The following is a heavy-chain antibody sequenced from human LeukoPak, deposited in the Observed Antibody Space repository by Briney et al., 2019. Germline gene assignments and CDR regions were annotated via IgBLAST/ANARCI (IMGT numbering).Heavy chain of an antibody. CDR1: GLIVSDNY. CDR3: AKDIQLST. Sequence: PGRSLRPSCAASGLIVSDNYMSWARQAPGKGLEWVSVIYSGGSTFYADSVKGRFTISRDNSKSTLYLQMNSLRVEDTAIYYCAKDIQLSTWGLGTMVTVSS. J-gene: IGHJ3*01. CDR2: IYSGGST. V-gene: IGHV3-53*01. D-gene: IGHD5-24*01.